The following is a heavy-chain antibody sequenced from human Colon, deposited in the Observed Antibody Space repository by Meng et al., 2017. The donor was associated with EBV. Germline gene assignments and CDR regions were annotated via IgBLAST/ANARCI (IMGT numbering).Heavy chain of an antibody. Sequence: VRLLQWAAVRLKPSVTLSLACAVYGGSFSGYYWSWIRQPPEKGLEWIGEINHSGSTNYNPSLKSRVTISVDTSKKQFSLKLSSVTAADTAVYYCARGPGGSYYLYYFDYWGQGTLVPSPQ. J-gene: IGHJ4*02. V-gene: IGHV4-34*01. CDR2: INHSGST. CDR1: GGSFSGYY. CDR3: ARGPGGSYYLYYFDY. D-gene: IGHD1-26*01.